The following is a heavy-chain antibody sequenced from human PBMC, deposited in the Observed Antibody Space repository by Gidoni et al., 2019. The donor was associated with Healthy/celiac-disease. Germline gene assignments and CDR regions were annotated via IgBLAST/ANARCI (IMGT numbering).Heavy chain of an antibody. V-gene: IGHV5-51*01. D-gene: IGHD3-22*01. Sequence: EVQLVQSGAEVKKPGESLKISCKGSGYSFTSYWIGWVRQMPGNGLEWMGIIYPGDSDTRYSPSFQGQVTISADKSISTAYLQWSSLKASDTAMYYCARGASITMIVVDDDFDIWGQGTMVTVSS. CDR3: ARGASITMIVVDDDFDI. CDR1: GYSFTSYW. J-gene: IGHJ3*02. CDR2: IYPGDSDT.